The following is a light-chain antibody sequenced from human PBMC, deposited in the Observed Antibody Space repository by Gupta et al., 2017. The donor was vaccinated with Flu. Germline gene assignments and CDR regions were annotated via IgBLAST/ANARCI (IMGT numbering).Light chain of an antibody. V-gene: IGKV3-11*01. Sequence: EIAFTQTPASLSLSPVERATLSCGVRQSTSSYLAWYQQKPGQAPRLLIFDAANNAPASPARFRGSGSSADFTLTISSLVPEDFAVYYCQQRYNGPPLTFGGGTKVEIK. J-gene: IGKJ4*01. CDR1: QSTSSY. CDR2: DAA. CDR3: QQRYNGPPLT.